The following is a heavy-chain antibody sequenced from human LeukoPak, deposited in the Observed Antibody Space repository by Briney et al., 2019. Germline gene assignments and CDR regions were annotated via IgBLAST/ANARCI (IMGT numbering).Heavy chain of an antibody. D-gene: IGHD3-10*01. CDR3: ARDLYGYYFDN. V-gene: IGHV1-46*01. Sequence: GASVKLSCKSSGYNFITYYIHWVRQAPGQGLEWMGIIDTNVGKPTYAQHFQGRVTMTRDTSTSTVYMELSSLRSEDTAVYFCARDLYGYYFDNGGVGTLVTVSS. J-gene: IGHJ4*02. CDR1: GYNFITYY. CDR2: IDTNVGKP.